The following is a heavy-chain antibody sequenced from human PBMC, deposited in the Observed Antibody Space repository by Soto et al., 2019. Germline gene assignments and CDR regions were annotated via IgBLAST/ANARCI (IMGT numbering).Heavy chain of an antibody. CDR3: ARVCSGHALGEGQWYFDS. D-gene: IGHD3-10*02. CDR1: GGSISTSY. Sequence: QVQLQESGPGLVKPSETLSLTCTVSGGSISTSYWSWIRQPPGKGLEWLGYVYYIGSTKYNPSLKNRVNISVDTSKNQFSLKLESVTAAVTALYYCARVCSGHALGEGQWYFDSRGQGTLVNVSS. CDR2: VYYIGST. V-gene: IGHV4-59*01. J-gene: IGHJ4*02.